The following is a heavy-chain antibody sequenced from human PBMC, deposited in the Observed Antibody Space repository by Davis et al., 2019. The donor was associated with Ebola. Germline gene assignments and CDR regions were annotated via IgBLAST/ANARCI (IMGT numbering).Heavy chain of an antibody. CDR3: AKYRTMTSSRLFDY. D-gene: IGHD4-17*01. CDR2: ISGNGATT. Sequence: GESLKISCAASGFTLRSYAMSWVRQAPGKGLEWVSTISGNGATTYYADSVKGRFTISRDNSKNTLYLQMNSLRAEDTAVYYCAKYRTMTSSRLFDYWGQGTLVTVSS. J-gene: IGHJ4*02. V-gene: IGHV3-23*01. CDR1: GFTLRSYA.